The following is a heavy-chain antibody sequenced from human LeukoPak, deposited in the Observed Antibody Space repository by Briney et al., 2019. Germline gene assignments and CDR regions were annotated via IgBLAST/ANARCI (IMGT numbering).Heavy chain of an antibody. Sequence: GGSLRLSCAASGFTFSRFWMSWVRQAPGKGLEWVANIEQDGSEKYDVDSVKGRFTISRDNAKNTLYLQMNSPRAEDTAVYYCARDYYDSSGRFDSWGQGTLVTVSS. V-gene: IGHV3-7*01. CDR3: ARDYYDSSGRFDS. CDR2: IEQDGSEK. CDR1: GFTFSRFW. J-gene: IGHJ4*02. D-gene: IGHD3-22*01.